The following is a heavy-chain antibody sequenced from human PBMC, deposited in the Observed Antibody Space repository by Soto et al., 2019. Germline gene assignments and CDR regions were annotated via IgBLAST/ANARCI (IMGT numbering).Heavy chain of an antibody. V-gene: IGHV1-18*01. CDR1: GYTFTSYA. Sequence: ASVKVSCKASGYTFTSYAISWVRQAPGQGLEWMGWISAYNGKTNYAQKLQGRVTMTTDTSTSTAYMELRSLRSDDTAVYYCARSSGSSWMFYWFDPWAQGTLVTVSA. CDR3: ARSSGSSWMFYWFDP. D-gene: IGHD6-13*01. CDR2: ISAYNGKT. J-gene: IGHJ5*02.